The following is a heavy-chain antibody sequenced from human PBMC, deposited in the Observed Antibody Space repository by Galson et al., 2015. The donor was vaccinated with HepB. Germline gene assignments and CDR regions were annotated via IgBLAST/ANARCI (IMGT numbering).Heavy chain of an antibody. CDR1: GGSISSGSYY. CDR3: ASLVGASPGYY. CDR2: IYYTGST. D-gene: IGHD1-26*01. J-gene: IGHJ4*02. Sequence: LTCTVSGGSISSGSYYWGWIRQPPGKGLEWIGGIYYTGSTYYNPSLKSRVTLSIDTSKNQFSLRLSSVTAADTAVYYCASLVGASPGYYWGQGTLVTVSS. V-gene: IGHV4-39*01.